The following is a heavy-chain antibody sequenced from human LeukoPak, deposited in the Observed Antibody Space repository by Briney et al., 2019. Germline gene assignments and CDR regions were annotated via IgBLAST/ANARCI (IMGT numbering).Heavy chain of an antibody. D-gene: IGHD5-12*01. CDR1: GYTFTNYY. J-gene: IGHJ4*02. V-gene: IGHV1-46*01. Sequence: GASVMVSCKASGYTFTNYYIHWVRQGPGQGLEWMGIINPSGGGTTYAQKFQGRLTITRDMSTSTVYMELSSLGSDDTAVYYCARNIGTAVLDFWGQGTLVTVSS. CDR2: INPSGGGT. CDR3: ARNIGTAVLDF.